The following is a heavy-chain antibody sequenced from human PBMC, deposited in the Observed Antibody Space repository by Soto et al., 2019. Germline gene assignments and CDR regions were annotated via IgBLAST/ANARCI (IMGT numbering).Heavy chain of an antibody. CDR2: IYYSGST. J-gene: IGHJ4*02. V-gene: IGHV4-30-4*01. CDR3: ARAPAYYDSSGYRY. D-gene: IGHD3-22*01. Sequence: SETLSLTCTVSGASISGGNYYWSWFRKPPGKGLEWIGYIYYSGSTYYNPSLKSRVTISVDTSKNQFSLKLSSVTAADTAVYYCARAPAYYDSSGYRYWGQGTLVTVSS. CDR1: GASISGGNYY.